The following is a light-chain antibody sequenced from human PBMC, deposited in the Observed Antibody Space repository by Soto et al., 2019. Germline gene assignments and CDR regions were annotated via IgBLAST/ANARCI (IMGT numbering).Light chain of an antibody. J-gene: IGKJ2*01. Sequence: DIQMTQSPSSLSASVGDRVTITCRASQSIAYYLNWFQQKPGKAPKLLIYAASSLQSGVPSRFSVSGSGTDFTLTISSLQPEDFATYYWQQSSDFPIYTFGQGTKLYVK. V-gene: IGKV1-39*01. CDR3: QQSSDFPIYT. CDR1: QSIAYY. CDR2: AAS.